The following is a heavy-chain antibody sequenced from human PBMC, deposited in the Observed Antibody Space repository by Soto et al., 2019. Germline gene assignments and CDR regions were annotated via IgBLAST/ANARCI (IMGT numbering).Heavy chain of an antibody. Sequence: EVQLVESGGGLVQPGESLRLSCAASGFSFYNYWMNWVRQAPGKGPEWVANIKPDGSDKNYVDSVKGRFTISRDNSKNSLFLQMNSLRAEDPDVYSCATGSSNACDIWGQGTMVTVSS. CDR3: ATGSSNACDI. CDR1: GFSFYNYW. J-gene: IGHJ3*02. CDR2: IKPDGSDK. V-gene: IGHV3-7*02.